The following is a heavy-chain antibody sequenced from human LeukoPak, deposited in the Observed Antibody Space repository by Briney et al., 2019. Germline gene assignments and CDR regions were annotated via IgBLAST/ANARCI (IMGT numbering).Heavy chain of an antibody. V-gene: IGHV3-9*01. CDR1: GFTFDDYA. CDR2: ISWNSGSI. Sequence: GRSLRLSCTAAGFTFDDYAMHWVRQAPGKGLEWVSGISWNSGSIGYADSVKGRFTISRDNAKNSLYLQMSSLRAEDTALYYCAKEQQGSYYDYVGGSYRYTGFDYWGQGTLVTVSS. CDR3: AKEQQGSYYDYVGGSYRYTGFDY. D-gene: IGHD3-16*02. J-gene: IGHJ4*02.